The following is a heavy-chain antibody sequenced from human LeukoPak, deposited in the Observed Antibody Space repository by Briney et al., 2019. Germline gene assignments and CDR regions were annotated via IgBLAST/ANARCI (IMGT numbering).Heavy chain of an antibody. J-gene: IGHJ6*02. CDR1: GFTVRSNY. CDR3: ARDYYYDSSGSASSYYYGMDV. D-gene: IGHD3-22*01. CDR2: ICSGGST. V-gene: IGHV3-53*01. Sequence: GWSLTLSCAASGFTVRSNYISWLRQAPGKGLEWISVICSGGSTYYEDSVKGRFTISRDNFKNTLYLQMNSLRDEDTAVYYCARDYYYDSSGSASSYYYGMDVWGQGTTVTVSS.